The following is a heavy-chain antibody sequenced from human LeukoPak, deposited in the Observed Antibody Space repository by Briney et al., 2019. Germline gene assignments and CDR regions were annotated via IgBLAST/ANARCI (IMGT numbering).Heavy chain of an antibody. CDR2: MNPNSGNT. J-gene: IGHJ4*02. D-gene: IGHD3-3*01. Sequence: ASVKVSCKASGHTFTSYDINWVRQATGQGLEWMGWMNPNSGNTAYAQKFQGRVTMTRDMSTSTVYMELSSLRSEDTAVYYCARASGFGFWSGYYGAEAAYFDYWGQGTLVTVSS. CDR3: ARASGFGFWSGYYGAEAAYFDY. CDR1: GHTFTSYD. V-gene: IGHV1-8*02.